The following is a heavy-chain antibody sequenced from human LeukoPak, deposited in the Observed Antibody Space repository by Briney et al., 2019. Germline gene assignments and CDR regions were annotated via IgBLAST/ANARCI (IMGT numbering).Heavy chain of an antibody. CDR1: GYTFTSYD. Sequence: ASVKVSCKASGYTFTSYDINWVRQATGQGLEWMGWMNPNCGNTGYAQKFQGRVTITRNTSISTAYMELSSLRSEDTAVYYCARGPDYGDYYYYYYMDVWGKGTTVTVSS. CDR3: ARGPDYGDYYYYYYMDV. J-gene: IGHJ6*03. CDR2: MNPNCGNT. D-gene: IGHD4-17*01. V-gene: IGHV1-8*03.